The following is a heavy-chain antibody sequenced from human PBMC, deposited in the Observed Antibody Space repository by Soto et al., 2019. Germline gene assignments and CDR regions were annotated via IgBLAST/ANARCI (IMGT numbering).Heavy chain of an antibody. J-gene: IGHJ6*03. Sequence: QVQLVQSGAEVKKPGASVKVSCKASGYTFTSYDINWVRQATGQGLEWMGWMNPNSGNTGYAQKFQGRVTMTRNTSISTAYMELSSLRSEDTAVYYCAPTPEPYYYYYMDVWGKGTTVTVSS. CDR2: MNPNSGNT. CDR1: GYTFTSYD. CDR3: APTPEPYYYYYMDV. V-gene: IGHV1-8*01.